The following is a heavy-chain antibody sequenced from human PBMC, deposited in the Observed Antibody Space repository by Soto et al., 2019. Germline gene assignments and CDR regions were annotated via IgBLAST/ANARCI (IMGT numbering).Heavy chain of an antibody. V-gene: IGHV3-23*01. CDR1: GFTFSSYA. Sequence: GGSLRLSCAASGFTFSSYAMSWVRQAPGKGLEWVSAISGSGGSTHYADSVKARFTISRDNSKNTVYLQMNSLRAEDTAVYYCAKEERAYASGSYYNWGQGTLVTVS. CDR3: AKEERAYASGSYYN. CDR2: ISGSGGST. J-gene: IGHJ4*02. D-gene: IGHD3-10*01.